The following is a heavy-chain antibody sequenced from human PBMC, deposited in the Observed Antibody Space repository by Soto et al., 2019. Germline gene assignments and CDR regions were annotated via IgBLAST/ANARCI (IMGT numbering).Heavy chain of an antibody. D-gene: IGHD6-13*01. CDR1: GDSVSSGSYF. CDR3: ARASDPTSSWPSLDY. CDR2: IYYSGST. J-gene: IGHJ4*02. V-gene: IGHV4-61*01. Sequence: PSETLSLTCIVSGDSVSSGSYFWYWIRQPPGKGLEWIGYIYYSGSTSYNPSLKSRVTISVDTSKNQFSLRLRSVTAADTAVYYCARASDPTSSWPSLDYWGQGALVTVS.